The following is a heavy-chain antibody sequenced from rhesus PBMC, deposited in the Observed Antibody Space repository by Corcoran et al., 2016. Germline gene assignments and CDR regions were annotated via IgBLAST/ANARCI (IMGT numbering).Heavy chain of an antibody. J-gene: IGHJ4*01. V-gene: IGHV4S7*01. CDR3: ARGANWNYGY. CDR2: IYGSSGST. Sequence: QVQLQESGTGLVKPSETLSLTCAVSCGSISDHYSWTWIRQPPGKGLEWIGKIYGSSGSTYYKPSHKSRVTISKYTSKNQFSLKLISMTAADTAVYYGARGANWNYGYWGQGVLVTVSS. D-gene: IGHD1-26*01. CDR1: CGSISDHYS.